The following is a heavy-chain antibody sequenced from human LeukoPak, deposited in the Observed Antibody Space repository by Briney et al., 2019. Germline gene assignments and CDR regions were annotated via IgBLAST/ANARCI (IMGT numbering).Heavy chain of an antibody. CDR3: ARDGGYCSSTSCYNYMDV. D-gene: IGHD2-2*03. V-gene: IGHV1-2*02. Sequence: ASVKVSCKASGYTFTGYYMHWVRQAPGQGLEWMGWINPNSGGTNYAETLKGRVTMTRDTSISTAYMELSRLRSEDTAVYYCARDGGYCSSTSCYNYMDVWGKGTTVTVSS. CDR2: INPNSGGT. CDR1: GYTFTGYY. J-gene: IGHJ6*03.